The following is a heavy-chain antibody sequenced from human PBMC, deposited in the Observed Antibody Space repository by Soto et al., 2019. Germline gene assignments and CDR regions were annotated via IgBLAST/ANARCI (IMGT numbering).Heavy chain of an antibody. Sequence: GGSLRLSCAASGFTFSSYAMHWVRQAPGKGLEWVAVISYDGSNKYYADSVKGRFTISRDNSKNTLYLQMNSLRAEDTAVYYCARASVVRQLVPYYFDYWGQGTLVTVSS. CDR3: ARASVVRQLVPYYFDY. J-gene: IGHJ4*02. V-gene: IGHV3-30-3*01. CDR2: ISYDGSNK. CDR1: GFTFSSYA. D-gene: IGHD6-13*01.